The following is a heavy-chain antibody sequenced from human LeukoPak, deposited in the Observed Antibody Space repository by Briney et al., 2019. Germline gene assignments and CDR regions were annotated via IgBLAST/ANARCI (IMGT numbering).Heavy chain of an antibody. Sequence: GGSLRLSCTASGFTVSSSYMTWVRQAPGKGLEWVSLIYSGGGTFYADSVKGRFTISRHNFENTLYLQMDNLRAEDTAVCYCARVGVGTVAGNYFDDWGQGTLVTVSS. CDR1: GFTVSSSY. CDR2: IYSGGGT. V-gene: IGHV3-53*04. J-gene: IGHJ4*02. CDR3: ARVGVGTVAGNYFDD. D-gene: IGHD6-19*01.